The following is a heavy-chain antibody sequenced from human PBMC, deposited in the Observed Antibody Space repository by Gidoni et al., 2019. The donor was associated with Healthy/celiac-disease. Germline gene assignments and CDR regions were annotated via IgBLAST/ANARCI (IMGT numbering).Heavy chain of an antibody. CDR2: IKPSGGST. J-gene: IGHJ5*02. D-gene: IGHD2-2*01. CDR1: GYTFTSYY. CDR3: ARARPYCSSTSCSLLGWFDP. V-gene: IGHV1-46*01. Sequence: QVQLVQSGAEVKKPGASVKVSCKASGYTFTSYYMHWVRQAPGQGLEWMGIIKPSGGSTSYAQKFQGRVTMTRDTSTSTVYMELSSLRSEDTAVYYCARARPYCSSTSCSLLGWFDPWGQGTLVTVSS.